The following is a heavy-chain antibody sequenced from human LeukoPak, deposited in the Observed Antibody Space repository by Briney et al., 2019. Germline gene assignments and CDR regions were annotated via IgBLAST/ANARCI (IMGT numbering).Heavy chain of an antibody. CDR1: GFTVSSNY. Sequence: GGSLRLXCAASGFTVSSNYMSWVRQAPGKGLEWVSVIYSGGSTYYADSVKGRFTISRDNSKNTLYLQMNSLRAEDTVVYYCARDFWSGYYYWGQGTLVTVSS. CDR3: ARDFWSGYYY. CDR2: IYSGGST. J-gene: IGHJ4*02. V-gene: IGHV3-66*02. D-gene: IGHD3-3*01.